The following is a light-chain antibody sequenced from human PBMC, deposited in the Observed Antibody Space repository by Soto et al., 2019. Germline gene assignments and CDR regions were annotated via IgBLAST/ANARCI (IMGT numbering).Light chain of an antibody. CDR3: RQYGRSLGFA. J-gene: IGKJ4*01. CDR1: HSVSSNF. V-gene: IGKV3-20*01. Sequence: ELVLTQSPGTPSLSPGELASLSISASHSVSSNFLAWYQEQPGQAPRLLLYGASSRATGIPDRFSGSGSGTAFTLTISRLEPEDFAVYYCRQYGRSLGFAFGGGTKVDIK. CDR2: GAS.